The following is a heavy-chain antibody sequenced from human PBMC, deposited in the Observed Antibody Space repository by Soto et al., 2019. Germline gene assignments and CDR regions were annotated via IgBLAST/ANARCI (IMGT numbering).Heavy chain of an antibody. CDR3: ARRPAPPLPDNSYYYYGMDV. CDR1: GDSVSSNSAA. V-gene: IGHV6-1*01. J-gene: IGHJ6*02. CDR2: TYYRSKWYN. Sequence: KQSPTLSLPCAISGDSVSSNSAAWNWIRQSPSRGLEWLGRTYYRSKWYNDYAVSVKSRITINPDTSKNQFSLQLNSVTPEDTAVYYCARRPAPPLPDNSYYYYGMDVWGQGTTVTVSS. D-gene: IGHD6-6*01.